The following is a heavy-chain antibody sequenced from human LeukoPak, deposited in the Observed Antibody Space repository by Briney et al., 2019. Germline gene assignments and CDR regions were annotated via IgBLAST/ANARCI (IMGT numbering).Heavy chain of an antibody. CDR2: FHYSGST. CDR1: GGSISSYY. Sequence: SETLSLTCAVSGGSISSYYWSWLRQPPGKGLEWIGYFHYSGSTNYSPSLKSRVTISIDTSKNQFSLKVSSVTAADTAVYYCARGTAASRYYFDYWGQGILVTVSS. D-gene: IGHD6-13*01. V-gene: IGHV4-59*01. CDR3: ARGTAASRYYFDY. J-gene: IGHJ4*02.